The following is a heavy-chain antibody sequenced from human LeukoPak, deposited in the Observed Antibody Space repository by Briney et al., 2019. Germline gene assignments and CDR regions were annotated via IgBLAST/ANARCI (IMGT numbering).Heavy chain of an antibody. CDR2: IYYSGST. V-gene: IGHV4-39*01. D-gene: IGHD6-19*01. CDR1: GGSISSSSYY. CDR3: ARLDSSGWYYFDY. J-gene: IGHJ4*02. Sequence: PSETLSLTCTVSGGSISSSSYYWGWIRQPPEKGLEWIGSIYYSGSTYYNPSLKSRVTISVDTSKNQFSLKLSSVTAADTAVYYCARLDSSGWYYFDYWGQGTLVTVSS.